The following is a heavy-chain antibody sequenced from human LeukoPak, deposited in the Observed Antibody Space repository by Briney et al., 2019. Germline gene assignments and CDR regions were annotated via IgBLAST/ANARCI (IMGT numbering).Heavy chain of an antibody. CDR3: ARHYYGSGDLDY. D-gene: IGHD3-10*01. Sequence: EPSETLSLTCTVSGGSISSYYWSWIRQPPGKGLEWIGSIYYSGSTYYNPSLKSRVTMSVDTSKNQFSLKLSSVTAADTAVYYCARHYYGSGDLDYWGQGTLVTVSS. V-gene: IGHV4-59*04. CDR2: IYYSGST. CDR1: GGSISSYY. J-gene: IGHJ4*02.